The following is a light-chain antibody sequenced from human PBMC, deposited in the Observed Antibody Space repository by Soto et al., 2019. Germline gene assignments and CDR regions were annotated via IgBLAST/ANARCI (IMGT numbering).Light chain of an antibody. CDR2: EVN. Sequence: SALTQPPSASGSPGQAVAISCTGTSSDVGGYNYVSWCQQHPGKAPPRMIYEVNIQPSGVADRSWGSKPGNTASLTACGLQAKDEADDYCSSYAGSSNVFRTGTKVT. CDR1: SSDVGGYNY. CDR3: SSYAGSSNV. V-gene: IGLV2-8*01. J-gene: IGLJ1*01.